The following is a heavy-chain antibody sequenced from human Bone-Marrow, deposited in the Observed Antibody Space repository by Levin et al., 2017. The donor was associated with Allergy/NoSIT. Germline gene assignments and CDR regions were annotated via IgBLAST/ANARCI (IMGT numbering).Heavy chain of an antibody. CDR1: GFTFSSHW. Sequence: GESLKISCVTSGFTFSSHWMHWVRQAPGKGLEWVSRISIDGGTTTYADSVEGRFTISRENAKNTLYLQMNNLRVEDTAVYFCTREVLLGFTGGQYYHWFEPWGPGTRVTVSS. CDR2: ISIDGGTT. V-gene: IGHV3-74*01. J-gene: IGHJ5*02. D-gene: IGHD2-8*02. CDR3: TREVLLGFTGGQYYHWFEP.